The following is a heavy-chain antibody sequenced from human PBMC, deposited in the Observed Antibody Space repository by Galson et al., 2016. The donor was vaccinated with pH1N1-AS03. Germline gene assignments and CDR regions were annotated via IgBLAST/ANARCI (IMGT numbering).Heavy chain of an antibody. V-gene: IGHV3-30*03. CDR2: ISFDGTNK. CDR1: GLTNGNFG. Sequence: SLRLSCAASGLTNGNFGLLCVRQAPGQGLEWVAIISFDGTNKYYADSVKGRFSISRDNPKNTLFLQMSALRAEDTAVYYCAREPWGSTQGEYWGQGTLVTVSS. D-gene: IGHD3-16*01. CDR3: AREPWGSTQGEY. J-gene: IGHJ4*02.